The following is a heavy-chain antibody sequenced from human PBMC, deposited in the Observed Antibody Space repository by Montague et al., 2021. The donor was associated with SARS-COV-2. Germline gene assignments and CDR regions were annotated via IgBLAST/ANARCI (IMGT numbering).Heavy chain of an antibody. CDR3: TRHVHMTWPEPSPGFDY. CDR1: GDSISSSSYN. D-gene: IGHD1-1*01. CDR2: VHYSGRP. J-gene: IGHJ4*02. V-gene: IGHV4-39*01. Sequence: SETLSLTCTVSGDSISSSSYNWGWIRQPPGKGLEWIGSVHYSGRPYYNPSLKSRVTIYVDTSKNQLSLKLSSVTAADTAVYYCTRHVHMTWPEPSPGFDYGGRGTLVAVSS.